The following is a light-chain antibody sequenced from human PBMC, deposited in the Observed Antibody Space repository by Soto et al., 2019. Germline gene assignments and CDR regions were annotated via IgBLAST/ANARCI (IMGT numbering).Light chain of an antibody. CDR3: HQYNNWPPFT. CDR2: GAS. CDR1: QSVSSN. J-gene: IGKJ2*01. V-gene: IGKV3-15*01. Sequence: VMTQSPATLSVSPGERVTLSCRASQSVSSNLAWFQQKPGQAPRLLIYGASTRATGIPARFSGSGSGTEFTLTISSLQSEDFAVYYCHQYNNWPPFTFGQGTKLEIK.